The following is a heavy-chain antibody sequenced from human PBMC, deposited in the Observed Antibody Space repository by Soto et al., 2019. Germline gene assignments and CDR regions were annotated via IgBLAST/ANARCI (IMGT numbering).Heavy chain of an antibody. Sequence: GASVKVSCKASGYTFTSYDINWVRQATGQGLEWMGWMNPNSGNTGYAKKFQGRVTMTRNTSISTAYMELSSLRSEDTAVYYCTGSGGSLVAFDIWGQGTMVTVSS. V-gene: IGHV1-8*01. CDR3: TGSGGSLVAFDI. D-gene: IGHD2-15*01. J-gene: IGHJ3*02. CDR2: MNPNSGNT. CDR1: GYTFTSYD.